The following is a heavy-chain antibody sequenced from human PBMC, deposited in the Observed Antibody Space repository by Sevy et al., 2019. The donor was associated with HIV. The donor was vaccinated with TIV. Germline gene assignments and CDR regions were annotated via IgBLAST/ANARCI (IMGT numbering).Heavy chain of an antibody. V-gene: IGHV4-59*01. CDR1: AGSISSYY. J-gene: IGHJ5*02. D-gene: IGHD5-12*01. Sequence: SETLSLTCTVSAGSISSYYWSWIRQPPGKGLEWIAYIHDSGNTNYNPSLKSRVTISIDTSKNQFSLKLSSVTAADTALYYCARAPHVRSSDDSLNWFDPWGQGTLVTVSS. CDR2: IHDSGNT. CDR3: ARAPHVRSSDDSLNWFDP.